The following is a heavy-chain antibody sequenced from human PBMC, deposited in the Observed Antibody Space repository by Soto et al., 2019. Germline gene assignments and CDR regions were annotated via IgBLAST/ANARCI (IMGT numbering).Heavy chain of an antibody. CDR3: ARGALSTLLNYYYYYYMDV. Sequence: SETLSLTCAVYGGNFSGYCWTWIRQPPGKGLEWIGEINHSGSTNYNPSLKSRVTLSIDTSKNQFSLNLTSVTAADTAVYYCARGALSTLLNYYYYYYMDVWGKGTTVTVSS. CDR2: INHSGST. CDR1: GGNFSGYC. V-gene: IGHV4-34*01. J-gene: IGHJ6*03. D-gene: IGHD2-2*01.